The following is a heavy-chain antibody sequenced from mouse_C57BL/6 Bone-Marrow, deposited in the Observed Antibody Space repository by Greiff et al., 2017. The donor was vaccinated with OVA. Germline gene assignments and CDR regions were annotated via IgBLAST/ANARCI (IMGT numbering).Heavy chain of an antibody. CDR3: ARKDYYGSGVFDY. D-gene: IGHD1-1*01. Sequence: VQLQQSGPELVKPGASVKMSCKASGYTFTDYNMHWVKQSHGKSLEWIGYINPNNGGTSYNQKFKGKATLTVNKSSSTAYMELRSLTLEDSAVYYCARKDYYGSGVFDYWGQGTTLTVSS. CDR2: INPNNGGT. CDR1: GYTFTDYN. V-gene: IGHV1-22*01. J-gene: IGHJ2*01.